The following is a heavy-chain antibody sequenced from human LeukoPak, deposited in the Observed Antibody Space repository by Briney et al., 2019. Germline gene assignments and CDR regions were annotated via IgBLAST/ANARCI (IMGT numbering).Heavy chain of an antibody. Sequence: GGSLRLSCAASGFTFDDYGMSWVRQAPGKGLEWVSGINWNGGSTGYADSVKGRFTISRDNAKNSLYLQMNSLRAEDTALYYCARDAYSSGWSNAFDIWGQGTMVTVSS. D-gene: IGHD6-19*01. J-gene: IGHJ3*02. CDR2: INWNGGST. CDR1: GFTFDDYG. CDR3: ARDAYSSGWSNAFDI. V-gene: IGHV3-20*04.